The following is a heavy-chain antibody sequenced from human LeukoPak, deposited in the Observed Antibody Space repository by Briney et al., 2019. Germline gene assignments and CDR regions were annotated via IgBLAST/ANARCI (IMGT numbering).Heavy chain of an antibody. J-gene: IGHJ4*02. Sequence: PSVTLSCKASGYTFTGIYMHWVRQAPGQGLEWMGWINPNSGGTNYAQKFQGRVTMTRDTSISTAYMELSRLRSDDTAVYYCARGGLGWNYGDWGQGTLDTVSS. V-gene: IGHV1-2*02. CDR1: GYTFTGIY. D-gene: IGHD1-7*01. CDR2: INPNSGGT. CDR3: ARGGLGWNYGD.